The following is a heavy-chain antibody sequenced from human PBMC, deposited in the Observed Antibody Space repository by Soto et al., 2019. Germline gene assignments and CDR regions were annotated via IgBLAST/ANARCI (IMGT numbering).Heavy chain of an antibody. CDR3: ARRTVVVPAAINGIVYYYGMDV. CDR1: GGSISSGDYY. CDR2: IYYSGST. J-gene: IGHJ6*02. Sequence: SETLSLTCTVSGGSISSGDYYWSWIRQPPGKGLEWIGYIYYSGSTYYNPSLKSRVTISVDTSKNQFSLKLSSVTAADTAVYYCARRTVVVPAAINGIVYYYGMDVWGQGTTVTVSS. D-gene: IGHD2-2*01. V-gene: IGHV4-30-4*01.